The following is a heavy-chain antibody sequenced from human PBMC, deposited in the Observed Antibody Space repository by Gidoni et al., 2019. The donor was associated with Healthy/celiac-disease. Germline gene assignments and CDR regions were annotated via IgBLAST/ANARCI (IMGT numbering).Heavy chain of an antibody. CDR2: IIPIFGTA. D-gene: IGHD1-26*01. J-gene: IGHJ4*02. CDR3: AREGGSGSYQYLDY. Sequence: QVQLVQSGAEVKQPRSSVKVSCKDSGGTFSSYAISWVRQAPGQVLEWMGAIIPIFGTAHYAQKFQGRVTITADESTSTAYMELSSLSSEDTAVYYCAREGGSGSYQYLDYLGQGTLVTVSS. CDR1: GGTFSSYA. V-gene: IGHV1-69*01.